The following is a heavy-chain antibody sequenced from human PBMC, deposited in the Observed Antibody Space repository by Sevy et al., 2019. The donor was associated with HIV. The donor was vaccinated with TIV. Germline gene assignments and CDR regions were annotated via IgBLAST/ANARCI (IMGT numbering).Heavy chain of an antibody. J-gene: IGHJ3*02. V-gene: IGHV3-74*01. D-gene: IGHD6-19*01. CDR1: GFTFSSYW. CDR3: ARWRAVAGSPHAFDI. CDR2: INGDGSST. Sequence: GGSLRLSCAASGFTFSSYWMHWVRQAPGKGLMWVSRINGDGSSTSYADSVKGRFTISRDNAKNTLYLQMNSLRAEDTAVDYCARWRAVAGSPHAFDIWGHGTMVTVSS.